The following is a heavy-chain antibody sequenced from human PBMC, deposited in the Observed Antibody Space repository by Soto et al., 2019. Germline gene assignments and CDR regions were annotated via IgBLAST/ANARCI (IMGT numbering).Heavy chain of an antibody. CDR2: ISSSSSTI. CDR3: ASLLRSITIFGVTGDY. CDR1: GFTFSSYS. Sequence: EVQLVESGGGLVQPGGSLRLSCAASGFTFSSYSMNWVRQAPGKGLEWVSYISSSSSTIYYADSVKGRFTISRDNAKNSLYLQMNSLRAEDTAVYCCASLLRSITIFGVTGDYWGQGTLVTVSS. V-gene: IGHV3-48*01. D-gene: IGHD3-3*01. J-gene: IGHJ4*02.